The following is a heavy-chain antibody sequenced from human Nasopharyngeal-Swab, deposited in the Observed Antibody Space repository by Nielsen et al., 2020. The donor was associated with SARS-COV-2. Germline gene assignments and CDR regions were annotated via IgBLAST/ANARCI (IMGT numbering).Heavy chain of an antibody. Sequence: GESLKISCVASGFIVSYNYMSWVRQVPGKGLEWVSVIYAGGDTYYADSVRGRFTISGDKSKNMVYLQMNSLTADDTAVYYCVRSLRQWLAHDSWGQGTLVTVSS. V-gene: IGHV3-53*01. D-gene: IGHD6-19*01. CDR2: IYAGGDT. J-gene: IGHJ4*02. CDR1: GFIVSYNY. CDR3: VRSLRQWLAHDS.